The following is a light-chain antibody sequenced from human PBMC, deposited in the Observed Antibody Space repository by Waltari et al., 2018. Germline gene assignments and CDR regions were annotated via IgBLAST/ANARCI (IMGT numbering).Light chain of an antibody. Sequence: EIVLTQSPATLSLSPGERATLSCRASQSVSSFLAWYQQKRGQAPRLLIYDASTWATGIPARFSGSVSGTDFTLTISSLEPEDFAVYYCQQRKTWPITFGQGTRLEIK. CDR1: QSVSSF. V-gene: IGKV3-11*01. J-gene: IGKJ5*01. CDR3: QQRKTWPIT. CDR2: DAS.